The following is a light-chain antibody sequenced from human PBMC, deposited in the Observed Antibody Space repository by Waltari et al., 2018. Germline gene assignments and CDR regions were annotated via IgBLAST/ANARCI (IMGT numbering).Light chain of an antibody. J-gene: IGKJ4*01. Sequence: EIVLTQSPGTLSLSPGERATLSCRASQTVRTTYLAWYQQKPGQAPTHLIYGASSRATGIPDRFRGSGSGTDFSLTISSLEPEDFAVYYCQQYDISPLTFGGGTKVEIK. V-gene: IGKV3-20*01. CDR2: GAS. CDR3: QQYDISPLT. CDR1: QTVRTTY.